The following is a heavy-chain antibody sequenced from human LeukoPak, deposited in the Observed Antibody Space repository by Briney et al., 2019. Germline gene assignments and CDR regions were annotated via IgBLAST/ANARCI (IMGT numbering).Heavy chain of an antibody. J-gene: IGHJ4*02. CDR2: ISFDGSNK. Sequence: GGSLRLSCAASGFSFRDYTMHWVRQAPGKGLEWVALISFDGSNKYYTDSVKGRFTSSRDNSKNTLYLQMNSLRTEDTAIYYCARDRLLRGLHPSFDYWGQGTLVTVSS. V-gene: IGHV3-30*04. D-gene: IGHD3-10*01. CDR1: GFSFRDYT. CDR3: ARDRLLRGLHPSFDY.